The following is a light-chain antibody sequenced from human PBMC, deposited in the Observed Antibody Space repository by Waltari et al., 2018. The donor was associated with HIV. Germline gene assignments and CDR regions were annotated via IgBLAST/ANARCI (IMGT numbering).Light chain of an antibody. CDR1: QSISSW. CDR2: DVS. J-gene: IGKJ5*01. V-gene: IGKV1-33*01. Sequence: DIQMTQSPSTLSASVGDRVTITCRASQSISSWLAWYQQKPGKAPKLLIYDVSKLETGVPSRFSGTGSGTDFIFTISSLQPEDIATYYCQQYDDLPFTFGQGTRLDIK. CDR3: QQYDDLPFT.